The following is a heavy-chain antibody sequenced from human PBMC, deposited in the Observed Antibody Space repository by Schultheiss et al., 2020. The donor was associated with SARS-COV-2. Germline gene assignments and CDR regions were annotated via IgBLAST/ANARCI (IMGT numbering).Heavy chain of an antibody. D-gene: IGHD2-15*01. Sequence: GGSLRLSCAASGFTFSSYGMHWVRQAPGKGLEWVAVIWYDGSNKYYADSVKGRFTISRDNSKNTLYLQMNSLRAEDTAVYYCARDRGYCSGGSFYYYYGMDVWGQGTTVTVSS. CDR3: ARDRGYCSGGSFYYYYGMDV. V-gene: IGHV3-33*01. CDR1: GFTFSSYG. J-gene: IGHJ6*02. CDR2: IWYDGSNK.